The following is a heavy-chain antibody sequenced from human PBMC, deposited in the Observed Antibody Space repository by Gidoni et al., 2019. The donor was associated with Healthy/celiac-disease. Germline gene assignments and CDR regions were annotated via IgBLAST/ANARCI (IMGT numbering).Heavy chain of an antibody. V-gene: IGHV3-23*01. D-gene: IGHD2-2*01. CDR1: GFTFSSYA. CDR3: AKDRYCSSTSCYPAPEFDP. J-gene: IGHJ5*02. CDR2: ISGSGGST. Sequence: EVQLLESGGGLVQPGGSLRLSCAASGFTFSSYAMRWVRQAPGKGLEWVSAISGSGGSTYYADSVKGRFTISRDNSKNTLYLQMNSLRAEDTAVYYCAKDRYCSSTSCYPAPEFDPWGQGTLVTVSS.